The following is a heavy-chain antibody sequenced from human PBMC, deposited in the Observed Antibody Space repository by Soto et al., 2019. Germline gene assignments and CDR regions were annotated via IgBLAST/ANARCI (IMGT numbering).Heavy chain of an antibody. Sequence: KVSCKASGGTFSSYAISWVRQAPGQGLEWMGGIIPIFDTANYAQKFQGRVTITADESTSTAYMELSSLRSEDTAVDYCARAGIGYCISTSCPSYGMDVWGQGTTVTVSS. V-gene: IGHV1-69*01. J-gene: IGHJ6*02. CDR1: GGTFSSYA. CDR2: IIPIFDTA. D-gene: IGHD2-2*01. CDR3: ARAGIGYCISTSCPSYGMDV.